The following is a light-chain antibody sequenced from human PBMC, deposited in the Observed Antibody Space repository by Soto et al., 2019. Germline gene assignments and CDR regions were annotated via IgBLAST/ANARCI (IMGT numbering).Light chain of an antibody. J-gene: IGKJ2*01. Sequence: DVVMTQSPLSLPVTPGEPASISCNSSQRLLQSNGFNYLDWYLQRPGQSPQLLIYLGSNRASGVPDRFSGSGSGTDFTLKISRVEDDDVGVYYCMQALQSPRTFGHGSTRAIK. CDR1: QRLLQSNGFNY. CDR2: LGS. CDR3: MQALQSPRT. V-gene: IGKV2-28*01.